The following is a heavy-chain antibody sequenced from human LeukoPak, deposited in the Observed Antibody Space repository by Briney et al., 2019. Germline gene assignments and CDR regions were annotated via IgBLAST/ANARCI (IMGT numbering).Heavy chain of an antibody. D-gene: IGHD6-19*01. J-gene: IGHJ4*02. CDR1: GGSISSSSYY. CDR3: AGPAVALFDY. Sequence: SETLSLTCTVSGGSISSSSYYWGWVRQPPGTGLEWIGSIYDSASTYYNPSLKSRVTISVYTSKNQFSLKLSSVTAADTAVYYRAGPAVALFDYWGQGTLVTVSS. CDR2: IYDSAST. V-gene: IGHV4-39*01.